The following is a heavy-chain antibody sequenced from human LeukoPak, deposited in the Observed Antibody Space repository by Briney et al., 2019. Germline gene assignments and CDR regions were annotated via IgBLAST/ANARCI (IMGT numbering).Heavy chain of an antibody. D-gene: IGHD4-17*01. CDR2: IYSCGST. Sequence: GGSLRLSCAASGFTVSSNYMSWVRQAPGKGLEWVSVIYSCGSTYYADSVKGRFTISRDNSKNTLYMQMNSLRAEDTAVYYCARDPGARKDYVNAMGDYWGQGTLVTVSS. J-gene: IGHJ4*02. V-gene: IGHV3-53*01. CDR1: GFTVSSNY. CDR3: ARDPGARKDYVNAMGDY.